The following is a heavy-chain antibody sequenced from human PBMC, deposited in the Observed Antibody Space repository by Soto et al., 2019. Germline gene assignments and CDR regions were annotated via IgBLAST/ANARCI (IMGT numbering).Heavy chain of an antibody. J-gene: IGHJ4*02. Sequence: QVQLQESGPGLVKPSETLSLTCTVSGSSLGGYYWSWLRQPPGQGLGWIGYNYYGGSTNRNPSLNRRGSMSVDTSKHMYYLRLSSVTAADTAVYYCGRSGNSNGWAFDTWGQGTLVTVS. V-gene: IGHV4-59*13. CDR3: GRSGNSNGWAFDT. CDR2: NYYGGST. D-gene: IGHD5-18*01. CDR1: GSSLGGYY.